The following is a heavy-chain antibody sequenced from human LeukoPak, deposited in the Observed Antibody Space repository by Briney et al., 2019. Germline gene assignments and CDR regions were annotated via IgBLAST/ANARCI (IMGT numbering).Heavy chain of an antibody. J-gene: IGHJ4*02. CDR3: VRATYYYGSGSYFY. CDR1: GFTFCDYY. Sequence: GGSLRLSCAASGFTFCDYYMSWIRQAPGKGLEWVSYISSSGSTIYYADSVKGRFTISRDNAKNSLYLQMNSLRAEDTAVYYCVRATYYYGSGSYFYWGQGTLVTVSS. V-gene: IGHV3-11*01. CDR2: ISSSGSTI. D-gene: IGHD3-10*01.